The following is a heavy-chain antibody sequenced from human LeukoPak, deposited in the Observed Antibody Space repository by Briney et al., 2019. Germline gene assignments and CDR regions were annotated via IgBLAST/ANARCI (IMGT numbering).Heavy chain of an antibody. V-gene: IGHV4-59*01. CDR2: IYYSGST. J-gene: IGHJ4*02. Sequence: SETLSLTCPVSGGSISSYYWSWIRQPPGKGLEWIGYIYYSGSTNYNPSLKSRVTISVDTSKNQFSLKLSSVTAADTAVYYCAREDIVGATPTLSHWGQGTLVTVSS. CDR3: AREDIVGATPTLSH. CDR1: GGSISSYY. D-gene: IGHD1-26*01.